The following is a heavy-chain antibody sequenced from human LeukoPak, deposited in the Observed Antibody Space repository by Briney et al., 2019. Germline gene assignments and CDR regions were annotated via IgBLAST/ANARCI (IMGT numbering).Heavy chain of an antibody. CDR1: GGTFTDYS. CDR3: ARDRVDFHDRSGFVVVASDI. D-gene: IGHD3-22*01. CDR2: VIPRPGRS. V-gene: IGHV1-69*04. Sequence: ASVKVSCKAPGGTFTDYSLSWVRQAPGQGLEWMGRVIPRPGRSSYEPKFQGRVTITADRSTDTAYMELLSLRSEDTAVYYCARDRVDFHDRSGFVVVASDIWGQGTMVTVSS. J-gene: IGHJ3*02.